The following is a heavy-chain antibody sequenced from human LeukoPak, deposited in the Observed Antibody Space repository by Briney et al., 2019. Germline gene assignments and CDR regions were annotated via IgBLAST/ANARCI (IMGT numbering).Heavy chain of an antibody. D-gene: IGHD3-10*01. J-gene: IGHJ4*02. V-gene: IGHV4-39*01. CDR2: ISYSGDT. CDR3: ARHDSASHSRSWDGFHFDF. CDR1: GRSVSSIRYY. Sequence: SETLSLTCNVSGRSVSSIRYYWGSVRQPRGKGLVWIGSISYSGDTYYNPSLKSRVTMSADTSKKQSSLKVRSVTAAETGVYYCARHDSASHSRSWDGFHFDFWSQGTLVTVSS.